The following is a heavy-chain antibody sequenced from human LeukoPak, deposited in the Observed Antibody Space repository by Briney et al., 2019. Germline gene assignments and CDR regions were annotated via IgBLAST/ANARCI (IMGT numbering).Heavy chain of an antibody. Sequence: PSETLSLTCTVSGGSISSSSYWGWIRQPPGKGLEWNGSIYYSGSTYYNPSLKRRVTISVDTSKNQFSLKLSSVTAADTAVYYCARHGVYYDILTGYLNWFDPWGQGTLVTVSS. CDR1: GGSISSSSY. J-gene: IGHJ5*02. D-gene: IGHD3-9*01. CDR2: IYYSGST. V-gene: IGHV4-39*01. CDR3: ARHGVYYDILTGYLNWFDP.